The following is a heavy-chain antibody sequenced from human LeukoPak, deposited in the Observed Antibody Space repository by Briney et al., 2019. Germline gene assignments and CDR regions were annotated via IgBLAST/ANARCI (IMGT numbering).Heavy chain of an antibody. J-gene: IGHJ4*02. CDR3: ARDIGYFDY. CDR2: IYKNGGT. CDR1: GGSISSYS. Sequence: SETLSLTCTVSGGSISSYSWSWIRQSPEKGLGWIGYIYKNGGTNYNPSLKSRVTISVDTSKNQFSLGLTSVTVADTAVYYCARDIGYFDYWGQGTLVTVSS. D-gene: IGHD1-26*01. V-gene: IGHV4-59*12.